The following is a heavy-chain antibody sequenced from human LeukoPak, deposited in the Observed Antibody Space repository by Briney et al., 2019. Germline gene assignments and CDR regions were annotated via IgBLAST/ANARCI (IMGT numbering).Heavy chain of an antibody. D-gene: IGHD3-3*01. J-gene: IGHJ4*02. CDR1: GGPFSGYY. Sequence: PSETLPLTCAVYGGPFSGYYWSWIRQPPGKGLEWIGEINHSGSTSYNPSLKSRVTISVDTSKNQFSLTLSSVTAADTAVYYCARLYFSRNVFIPARWDYWGQGTLVTVSS. CDR2: INHSGST. CDR3: ARLYFSRNVFIPARWDY. V-gene: IGHV4-34*01.